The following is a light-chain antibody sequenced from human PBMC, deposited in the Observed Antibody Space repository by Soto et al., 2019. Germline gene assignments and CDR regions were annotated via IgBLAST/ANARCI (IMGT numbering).Light chain of an antibody. J-gene: IGKJ2*01. Sequence: IVMTQTPLSSPVSLGQPASISCRSSQSLLYSYGITYLNWLQQRPGQPPILLIYKISNRFSGVPDRFSGSGAETDFTLTISRVEAEDVGVYYCLQTAQVPHTFGQGTKLEI. CDR1: QSLLYSYGITY. CDR3: LQTAQVPHT. V-gene: IGKV2-24*01. CDR2: KIS.